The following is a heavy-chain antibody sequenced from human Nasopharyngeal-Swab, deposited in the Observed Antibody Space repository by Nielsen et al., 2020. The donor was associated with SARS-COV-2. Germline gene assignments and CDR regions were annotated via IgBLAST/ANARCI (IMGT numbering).Heavy chain of an antibody. J-gene: IGHJ6*03. CDR3: AREKDFWGGSHYFYMDV. Sequence: GESLKISCAASGFTFSIYWMTWVRQAPGRGLEWVSSMNEDGSEKNYVDSVKGRFTISRDNAKNLLYLQMNSLRAEDTAVYYCAREKDFWGGSHYFYMDVWGKGTTVTVSS. V-gene: IGHV3-7*05. CDR2: MNEDGSEK. CDR1: GFTFSIYW. D-gene: IGHD3-3*01.